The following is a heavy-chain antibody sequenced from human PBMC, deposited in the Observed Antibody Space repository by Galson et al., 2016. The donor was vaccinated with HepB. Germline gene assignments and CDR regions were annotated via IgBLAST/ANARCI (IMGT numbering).Heavy chain of an antibody. Sequence: SVKVSCKASGGTFSGYPISWVRQAPGQGLEWMGGIIPIFGKADYPQKFQGRVTITRDMSTSTAYMEPSSLRSEDTAVYYCAADPLRGDYVGETLDYWGQGTLVTVSS. D-gene: IGHD4-17*01. CDR3: AADPLRGDYVGETLDY. CDR2: IIPIFGKA. V-gene: IGHV1-69*05. J-gene: IGHJ4*02. CDR1: GGTFSGYP.